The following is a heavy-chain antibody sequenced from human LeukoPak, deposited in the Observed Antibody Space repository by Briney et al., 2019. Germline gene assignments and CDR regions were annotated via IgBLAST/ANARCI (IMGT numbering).Heavy chain of an antibody. CDR3: ARRPAAMKGEDY. CDR1: GFTFSSYA. J-gene: IGHJ4*02. CDR2: ISSSSSYI. V-gene: IGHV3-21*01. Sequence: TGGSLRLSCAASGFTFSSYAMNWVRQAPGKGLEWVSSISSSSSYIYYADSVKGRFTISRDNAKNPLYLQMNSLRAEDTAVYYCARRPAAMKGEDYWGQGTLVTVSS. D-gene: IGHD2-2*01.